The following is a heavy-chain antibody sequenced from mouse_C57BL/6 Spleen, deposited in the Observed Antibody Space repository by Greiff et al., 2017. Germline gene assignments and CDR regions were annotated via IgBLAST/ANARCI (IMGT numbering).Heavy chain of an antibody. V-gene: IGHV5-12*01. J-gene: IGHJ1*03. Sequence: VAYISNGGGSTYYPDTVKGRFTISRDNAKNTLYLQMSRLKSEDTAMYYCARHEGYFDVWGTGTTVTVSS. CDR3: ARHEGYFDV. CDR2: ISNGGGST.